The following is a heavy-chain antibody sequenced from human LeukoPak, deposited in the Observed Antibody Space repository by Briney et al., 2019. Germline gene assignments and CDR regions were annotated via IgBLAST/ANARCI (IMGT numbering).Heavy chain of an antibody. V-gene: IGHV1-46*01. CDR1: GYTFTTSY. Sequence: GASVKVSCKASGYTFTTSYMHWVRQAPGQGLEWMGMIDPSGGSTSYAQKFQGRVTMTRDTSTSTVYMELSSLRSDDTAVYYCARLSEQTFDICGQGTLVTVSS. J-gene: IGHJ3*02. CDR3: ARLSEQTFDI. CDR2: IDPSGGST. D-gene: IGHD1/OR15-1a*01.